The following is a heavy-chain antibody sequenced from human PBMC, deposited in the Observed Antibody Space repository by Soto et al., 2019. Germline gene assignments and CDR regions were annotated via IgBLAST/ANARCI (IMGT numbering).Heavy chain of an antibody. D-gene: IGHD2-15*01. V-gene: IGHV4-4*02. J-gene: IGHJ3*02. CDR2: IYHSGST. Sequence: QVQLQESGPGLVKPSGTLSLTCAVSGGSISSSNWWSWVRQPPGKGLEWIGEIYHSGSTNYKPSLKSRITTSVDKSKNQFSLKLSSVTAADTAVYYCALRGDIVVVVAATGSANAFDIWGQGTMVTVSS. CDR1: GGSISSSNW. CDR3: ALRGDIVVVVAATGSANAFDI.